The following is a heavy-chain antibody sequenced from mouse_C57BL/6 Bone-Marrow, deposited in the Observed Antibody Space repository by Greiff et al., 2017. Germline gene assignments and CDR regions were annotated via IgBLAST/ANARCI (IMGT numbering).Heavy chain of an antibody. D-gene: IGHD1-1*01. J-gene: IGHJ1*03. V-gene: IGHV1-76*01. CDR3: ALIYGSSYDWYFDV. CDR2: IYPGSGNT. CDR1: GYTFTDYY. Sequence: QVQLQQSGAELVRPGASVKLSCKASGYTFTDYYINWVKQRPGQGLEWIARIYPGSGNTYYNEKFKGKATLTAEKSSSTAYMQLSSLTSEDSAVYFCALIYGSSYDWYFDVWGTGTTVTVSS.